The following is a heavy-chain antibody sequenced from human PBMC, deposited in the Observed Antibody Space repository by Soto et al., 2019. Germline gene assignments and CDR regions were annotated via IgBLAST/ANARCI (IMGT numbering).Heavy chain of an antibody. D-gene: IGHD3-16*02. Sequence: GGSLRLSCAASGLTFSIYSMNWVRQAPGKGLEWVSYVNSSSTTIYYADSVKGRFTISRDNAKNSLYLQMNSLRAEDTAVYYCARERDHDYIWGSYRYTTGNAFDIWGQGTMVTVSS. V-gene: IGHV3-48*01. CDR1: GLTFSIYS. J-gene: IGHJ3*02. CDR3: ARERDHDYIWGSYRYTTGNAFDI. CDR2: VNSSSTTI.